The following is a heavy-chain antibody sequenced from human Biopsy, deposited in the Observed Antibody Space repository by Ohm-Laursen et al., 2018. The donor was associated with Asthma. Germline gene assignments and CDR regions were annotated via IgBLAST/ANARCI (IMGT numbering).Heavy chain of an antibody. D-gene: IGHD3-9*01. V-gene: IGHV1-3*04. CDR1: GYNFISFA. Sequence: AASVKVSRKASGYNFISFAIHWVRQAPGQRLEWMGWVNTGNGDTTYSQRFQGRVTITRDTSASTVYMELRSLRSEDTATYYCARTYYDFLTGQVKDVFGVWGQGTMVTVSS. J-gene: IGHJ3*01. CDR3: ARTYYDFLTGQVKDVFGV. CDR2: VNTGNGDT.